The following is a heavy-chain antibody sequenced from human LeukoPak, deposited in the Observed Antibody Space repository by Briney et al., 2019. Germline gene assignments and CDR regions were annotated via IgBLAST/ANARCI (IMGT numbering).Heavy chain of an antibody. Sequence: GGSLRLSCAASGFTFSWYWMNWVRQAPGKGLEWVANIKEDGSEKYYVDSVKGRFTISRDNAKNSLHLQMNSPRAEDTAVYYCARGSSNSFDYWGQGTLVTVSS. CDR3: ARGSSNSFDY. CDR1: GFTFSWYW. CDR2: IKEDGSEK. J-gene: IGHJ4*02. V-gene: IGHV3-7*01. D-gene: IGHD2-2*01.